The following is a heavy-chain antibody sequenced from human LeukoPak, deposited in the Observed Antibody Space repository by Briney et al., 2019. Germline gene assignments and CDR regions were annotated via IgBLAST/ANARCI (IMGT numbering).Heavy chain of an antibody. Sequence: PSETLSLTCAVYGGSFSGYYWSWIRQPPGKGLEWIGEINHSGSTNYNPSLKSRVTISVDTSKNQFSLKLSSVTAADTAVYYCARGWKGSWYVRWFDPGGQGTLVTVSS. CDR3: ARGWKGSWYVRWFDP. CDR1: GGSFSGYY. CDR2: INHSGST. J-gene: IGHJ5*02. D-gene: IGHD6-13*01. V-gene: IGHV4-34*01.